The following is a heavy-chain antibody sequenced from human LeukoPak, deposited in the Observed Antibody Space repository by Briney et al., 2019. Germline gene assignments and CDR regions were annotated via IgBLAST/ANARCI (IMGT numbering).Heavy chain of an antibody. CDR1: FGSISSGVYY. CDR2: IYYSGST. V-gene: IGHV4-30-4*08. CDR3: ARGDYYDSSGYYYH. D-gene: IGHD3-22*01. Sequence: PSQTLSLTCTVSFGSISSGVYYWSWIRQPPGKGLEWIGFIYYSGSTSYNPTLKSRVTISLDTSKNYFSLKLTSVTAADTAMYYCARGDYYDSSGYYYHWGQGTLVTVSS. J-gene: IGHJ5*02.